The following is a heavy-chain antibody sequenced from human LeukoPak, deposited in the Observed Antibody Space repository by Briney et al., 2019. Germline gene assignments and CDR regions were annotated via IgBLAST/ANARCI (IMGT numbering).Heavy chain of an antibody. CDR1: GFTFRSYN. CDR2: ISSSSSYI. CDR3: ARGASRADY. Sequence: GGSLRLSCAASGFTFRSYNMNWVRQAPGKRPEWVSSISSSSSYIYYADSVKGRFTISRDNAKNSLYLQMDSLRAEDTALYYCARGASRADYWGQGTLVTVSS. V-gene: IGHV3-21*01. J-gene: IGHJ4*02.